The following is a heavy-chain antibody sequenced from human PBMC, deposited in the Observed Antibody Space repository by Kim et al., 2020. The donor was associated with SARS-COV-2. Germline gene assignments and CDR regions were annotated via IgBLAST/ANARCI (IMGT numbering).Heavy chain of an antibody. V-gene: IGHV4-59*01. J-gene: IGHJ6*02. D-gene: IGHD3-22*01. CDR3: ARGDSSIYYGMDV. Sequence: SETLSLTCTVSGGSISSYYWSWIRQPPGKGLEWIGYIYYSGSTNYNPSLKSRVTISVDTSKNQYSLKLSSVTAADTAVYYCARGDSSIYYGMDVWGQGTTVTVSS. CDR2: IYYSGST. CDR1: GGSISSYY.